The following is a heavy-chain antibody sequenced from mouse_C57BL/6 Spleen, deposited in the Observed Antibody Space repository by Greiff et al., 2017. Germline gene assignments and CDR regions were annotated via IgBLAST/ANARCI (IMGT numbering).Heavy chain of an antibody. CDR3: ASGSFAY. D-gene: IGHD1-2*01. CDR1: GYAFSSSW. V-gene: IGHV1-82*01. J-gene: IGHJ3*01. Sequence: VQLQESGPELVKPGASVKISCKASGYAFSSSWMNWVKQRPGKGLEWIGRIYPGDGDTNYNGKFKGKATLTADESSSTAYMQLSSLTSEDSAVYFCASGSFAYWGQGTLVTVSA. CDR2: IYPGDGDT.